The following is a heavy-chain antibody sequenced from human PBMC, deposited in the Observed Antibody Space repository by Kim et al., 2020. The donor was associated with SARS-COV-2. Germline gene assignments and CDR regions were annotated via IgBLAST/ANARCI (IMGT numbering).Heavy chain of an antibody. CDR3: ARDPSHQDTAMDYYFDY. Sequence: ASVKVSCKASGYTFTSYYMHWVRQAPGQGLEWMGIINPSGGSTSYAQKFQGRVTMTRDTSTSTVYMELSSLRSEDTAVYYCARDPSHQDTAMDYYFDYWGQGTLVTVSS. CDR2: INPSGGST. J-gene: IGHJ4*02. CDR1: GYTFTSYY. V-gene: IGHV1-46*01. D-gene: IGHD5-18*01.